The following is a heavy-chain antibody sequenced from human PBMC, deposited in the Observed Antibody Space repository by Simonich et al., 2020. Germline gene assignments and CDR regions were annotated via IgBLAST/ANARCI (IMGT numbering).Heavy chain of an antibody. D-gene: IGHD6-13*01. Sequence: QVQLVQSGAEVKKPGASVKVSCTASGYTFTSYGISWVRQAPVQGLEWMEWISAYNGNKNYEQKLQGRVTMTTDTSTSTAYMELRSLRSDDTAVYYCARDQGGRAAAATDYWGQGTLVTVSS. CDR3: ARDQGGRAAAATDY. V-gene: IGHV1-18*01. J-gene: IGHJ4*02. CDR1: GYTFTSYG. CDR2: ISAYNGNK.